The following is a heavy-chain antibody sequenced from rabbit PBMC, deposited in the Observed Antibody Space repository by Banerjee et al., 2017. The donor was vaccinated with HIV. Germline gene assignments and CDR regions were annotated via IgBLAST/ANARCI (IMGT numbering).Heavy chain of an antibody. V-gene: IGHV1S47*01. CDR3: ARDSMGSGLNL. CDR2: IYPDYGSI. J-gene: IGHJ4*01. CDR1: GFDFSSYG. Sequence: QEQLVESGGGLVTLGGSLKLSCKASGFDFSSYGVSWVRQAPGKGLEWIGYIYPDYGSIDYASWVNGRFTISLDNAQNTVFLQMTSLTAADTATYFCARDSMGSGLNLWGPGTLVTVS. D-gene: IGHD4-1*01.